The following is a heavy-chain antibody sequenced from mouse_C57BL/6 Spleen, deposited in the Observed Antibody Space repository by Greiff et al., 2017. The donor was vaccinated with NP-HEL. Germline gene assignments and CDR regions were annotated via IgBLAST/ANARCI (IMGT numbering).Heavy chain of an antibody. V-gene: IGHV5-4*01. D-gene: IGHD1-1*02. J-gene: IGHJ2*01. CDR3: AREGTMAHFDY. CDR1: GFTFSSYA. Sequence: VQGVESGGGLVKPGGSLKLSCAASGFTFSSYAMSWVRQTPEKRLEWVATISDGGSYTYYPDNVKGRFTISRDNAKNNLYLQMSHLKSEDTAMYYCAREGTMAHFDYWGQGTTLTVSS. CDR2: ISDGGSYT.